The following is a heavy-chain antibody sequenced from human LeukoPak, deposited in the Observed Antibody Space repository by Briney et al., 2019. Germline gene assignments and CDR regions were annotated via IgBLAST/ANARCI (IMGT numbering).Heavy chain of an antibody. CDR1: GGSISSYY. CDR3: ARAGRRGSPGLVMVNWFDS. V-gene: IGHV4-4*07. Sequence: SETLSLTCTVSGGSISSYYWSWIRQPAGKGLEWIGRIYTSGSTNYNPALKSRVTMSVDTSKNQFSLKLSSVTAADTAVYYCARAGRRGSPGLVMVNWFDSWGQGTLVTVSS. J-gene: IGHJ5*01. D-gene: IGHD2-8*01. CDR2: IYTSGST.